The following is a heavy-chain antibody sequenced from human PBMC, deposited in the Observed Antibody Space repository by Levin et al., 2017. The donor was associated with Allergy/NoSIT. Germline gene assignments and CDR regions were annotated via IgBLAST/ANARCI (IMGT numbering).Heavy chain of an antibody. CDR3: ARGSIAAPPWYYYYYMDV. V-gene: IGHV1-69*06. J-gene: IGHJ6*03. CDR2: IIPIFGTA. CDR1: GGTFSSYA. Sequence: GASVKVSCKASGGTFSSYAISWVRQAPGQGLEWMGGIIPIFGTANYAQKFQGRVTITADKSTSTAYMELSSLRSEDTAVYYCARGSIAAPPWYYYYYMDVWGKGTTVTVSS. D-gene: IGHD6-6*01.